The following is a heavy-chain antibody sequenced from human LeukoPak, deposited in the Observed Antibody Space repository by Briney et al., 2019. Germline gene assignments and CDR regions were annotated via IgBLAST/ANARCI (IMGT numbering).Heavy chain of an antibody. Sequence: PSETLSLTCAVYGLSFSGYYWSWIRQPPGKGLEWIGEINHSGSTNYNPSLKSRVTISVDTSKNQFSLKLSSVTAADTAVYYCARAPWIQLWARRGFDYWGQGTLVTVSS. CDR3: ARAPWIQLWARRGFDY. CDR2: INHSGST. J-gene: IGHJ4*02. D-gene: IGHD5-18*01. CDR1: GLSFSGYY. V-gene: IGHV4-34*01.